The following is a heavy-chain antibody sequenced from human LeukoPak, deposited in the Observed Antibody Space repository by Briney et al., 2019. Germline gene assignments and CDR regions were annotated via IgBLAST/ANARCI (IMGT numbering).Heavy chain of an antibody. V-gene: IGHV1-18*01. Sequence: ASVKVSCKASGYTFTSYGISWVRQAPGQGLEWMGWISTYNGNTNYAQKLQGRVTMTTDTSTSTAYMELSSLRSEDTAVYYCATDRKGFGDLSDYWGQGTLVTVSS. CDR1: GYTFTSYG. D-gene: IGHD3-10*01. CDR3: ATDRKGFGDLSDY. CDR2: ISTYNGNT. J-gene: IGHJ4*02.